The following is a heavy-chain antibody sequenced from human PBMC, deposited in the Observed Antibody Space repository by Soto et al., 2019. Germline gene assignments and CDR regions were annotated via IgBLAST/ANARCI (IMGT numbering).Heavy chain of an antibody. CDR3: AKGAATTFQYYYYGMDI. V-gene: IGHV3-23*01. D-gene: IGHD3-16*01. CDR2: ISGSGGGT. Sequence: EVQLLESGGGVVQPGGSLRLSCAVSGFTFSSYVMSWVRQAPGKGLEWVSSISGSGGGTLYAESVKGRLIISRDNSTNLLYQQVNSLGAEDTAVYYCAKGAATTFQYYYYGMDIWGQGTTFTVS. J-gene: IGHJ6*02. CDR1: GFTFSSYV.